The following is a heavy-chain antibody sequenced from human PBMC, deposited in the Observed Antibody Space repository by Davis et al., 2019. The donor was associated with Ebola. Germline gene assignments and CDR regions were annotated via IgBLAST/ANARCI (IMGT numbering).Heavy chain of an antibody. CDR1: GFTVSSNH. CDR2: IYDQST. V-gene: IGHV3-53*05. J-gene: IGHJ4*02. D-gene: IGHD3-3*01. Sequence: GESLKISCAASGFTVSSNHMSWVRQAPGKGLEWVSVIYDQSTAYADSVRGRFIISRDKSNNTLYLEMNSLRIDDTAVYFCVRDGVIILTAFYGDVYWGQGTPVTVSS. CDR3: VRDGVIILTAFYGDVY.